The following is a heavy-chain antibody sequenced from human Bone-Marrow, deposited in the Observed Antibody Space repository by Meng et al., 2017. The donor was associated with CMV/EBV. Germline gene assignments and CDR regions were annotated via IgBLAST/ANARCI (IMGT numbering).Heavy chain of an antibody. D-gene: IGHD2-2*01. V-gene: IGHV3-21*04. CDR3: AKDIWHCSSTSCPYYYYYGMDV. J-gene: IGHJ6*02. Sequence: GGSLRLSCAASGFTFSSYSMNWVRQAPGKGLEWVSSISSSSSYIYYADSVKGRFTISRDNSKNTLYLQMNSLRAEDTAVYYCAKDIWHCSSTSCPYYYYYGMDVWGQGTTVTVSS. CDR2: ISSSSSYI. CDR1: GFTFSSYS.